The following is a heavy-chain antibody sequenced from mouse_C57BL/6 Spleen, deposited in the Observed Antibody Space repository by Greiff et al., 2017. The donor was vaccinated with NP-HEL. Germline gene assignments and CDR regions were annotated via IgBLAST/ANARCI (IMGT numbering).Heavy chain of an antibody. J-gene: IGHJ2*01. V-gene: IGHV1-52*01. D-gene: IGHD1-1*01. Sequence: VQLQQPGAELVRPGSSVKLSCKASGYTFTSYWMHWVKQRPIQGLEWIGNIDPSDSETHYNQKFKDKATLTVDKSSSTAYMQLSSLTSEDSAVYYCARGRITTVVDDFDYWGQGTTLTVSS. CDR1: GYTFTSYW. CDR3: ARGRITTVVDDFDY. CDR2: IDPSDSET.